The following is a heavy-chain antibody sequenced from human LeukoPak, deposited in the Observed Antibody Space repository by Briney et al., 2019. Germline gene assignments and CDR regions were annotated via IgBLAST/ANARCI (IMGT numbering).Heavy chain of an antibody. Sequence: SETLSLTCTASGGSISSSSYYWGWIRQPPGKGLEWIGSIYYSGSTYYNPSLKSRVTISVDTSKNQFSLKLSSVTAADTAVYYCARVYSSSWVDYWGQGTLVTVSS. CDR3: ARVYSSSWVDY. V-gene: IGHV4-39*01. CDR1: GGSISSSSYY. CDR2: IYYSGST. D-gene: IGHD6-13*01. J-gene: IGHJ4*02.